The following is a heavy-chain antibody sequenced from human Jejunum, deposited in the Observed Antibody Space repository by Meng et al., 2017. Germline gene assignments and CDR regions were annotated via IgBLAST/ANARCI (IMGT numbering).Heavy chain of an antibody. V-gene: IGHV3-49*03. D-gene: IGHD3-10*01. CDR2: IRIKRYGGTT. CDR3: AREKGTITKNRGDVDY. J-gene: IGHJ4*02. Sequence: GGPLRLSCVASGFPFGDYSRTWFRQAPGTGLEWVAFIRIKRYGGTTEYAASVKGRFTISTDDSEAIAYLQMSSLKTEDPAVYYCAREKGTITKNRGDVDYWGQGTLVTVSS. CDR1: GFPFGDYS.